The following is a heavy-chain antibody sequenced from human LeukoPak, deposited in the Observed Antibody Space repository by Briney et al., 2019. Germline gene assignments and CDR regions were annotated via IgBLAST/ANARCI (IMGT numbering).Heavy chain of an antibody. J-gene: IGHJ4*02. CDR2: VSNSGDTT. CDR1: GFTFSTYG. Sequence: PGGSLRLSCVASGFTFSTYGMIWVRQAPGKGPEWVSLVSNSGDTTNYADSVKGRFTISRDNSKNTLYLQMDSLRAEDTAAYYCANIGSSTFGSTGFWGQGTLVTASS. CDR3: ANIGSSTFGSTGF. D-gene: IGHD3-16*01. V-gene: IGHV3-23*01.